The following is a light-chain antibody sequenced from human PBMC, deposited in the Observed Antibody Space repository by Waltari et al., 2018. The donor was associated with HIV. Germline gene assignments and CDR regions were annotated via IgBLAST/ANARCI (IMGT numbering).Light chain of an antibody. J-gene: IGLJ2*01. Sequence: SYELTQPSSVSVSPGPTARITCSGALLTDKSARWFQQKPGQAPVLLIFKDSERPSGIPERFSGSSSGTTVTLTITGAQVEDEGDYYCYSAANKNLRIFGGGTKLTVL. CDR3: YSAANKNLRI. CDR2: KDS. CDR1: LLTDKS. V-gene: IGLV3-27*01.